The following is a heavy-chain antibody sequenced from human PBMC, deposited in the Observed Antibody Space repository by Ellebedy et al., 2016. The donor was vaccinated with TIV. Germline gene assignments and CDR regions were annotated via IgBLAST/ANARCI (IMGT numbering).Heavy chain of an antibody. D-gene: IGHD5-24*01. V-gene: IGHV5-10-1*01. CDR1: GYSFTSYW. CDR2: IDPSDSYT. Sequence: GESLKISCKGSGYSFTSYWISWVRQMPGKGLEWMGRIDPSDSYTNYSPSFQGHVTISADKSISTAYLQWSSLKASDTAMYYCARQRVEMATIYWFDPWGQGTLVTVSS. CDR3: ARQRVEMATIYWFDP. J-gene: IGHJ5*02.